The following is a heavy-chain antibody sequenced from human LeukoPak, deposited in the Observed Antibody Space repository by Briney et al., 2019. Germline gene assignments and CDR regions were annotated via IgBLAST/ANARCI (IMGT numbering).Heavy chain of an antibody. CDR2: ISYDGSNK. CDR1: GFTFSSYA. V-gene: IGHV3-30-3*02. D-gene: IGHD3-22*01. CDR3: AKLYSPLVVITGREALY. J-gene: IGHJ4*02. Sequence: GGSLRLSCAASGFTFSSYAMHWVRQAPGKGLEWVAVISYDGSNKYYADSVKGRFTISRDNSKNTLYLQMNSLRAEDTAVYYCAKLYSPLVVITGREALYWGQGTLVTVSS.